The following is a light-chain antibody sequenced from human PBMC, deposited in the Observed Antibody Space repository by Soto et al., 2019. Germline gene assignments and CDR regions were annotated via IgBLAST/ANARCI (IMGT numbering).Light chain of an antibody. V-gene: IGKV3-11*01. CDR1: QSIRTS. J-gene: IGKJ5*01. CDR2: DAS. Sequence: EVASTQSPATLSLSPGERATLSCRASQSIRTSLAWYQQKPGQAPRLVIFDASNRANGVPARFGGSGSGTDFTLTINSLEPEDFAVYYCQQRNVWPPITFGQGTRLE. CDR3: QQRNVWPPIT.